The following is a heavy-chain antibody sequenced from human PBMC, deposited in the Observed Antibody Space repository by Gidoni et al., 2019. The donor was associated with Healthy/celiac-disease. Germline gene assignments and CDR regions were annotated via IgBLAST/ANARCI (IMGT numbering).Heavy chain of an antibody. CDR3: ARSTKIEGPPPHYYYYYGMDV. CDR1: GFTVSSNY. D-gene: IGHD2-2*01. Sequence: EVQLVESGGGLVQPGGSLRLSCAASGFTVSSNYMSWVRQAPGKGLEWVSVIYSGGSTYYADSVKGRFTISRDNSKNTLYLQMNSLRAEDTAVYYCARSTKIEGPPPHYYYYYGMDVWGQGTTVTVSS. J-gene: IGHJ6*02. V-gene: IGHV3-66*02. CDR2: IYSGGST.